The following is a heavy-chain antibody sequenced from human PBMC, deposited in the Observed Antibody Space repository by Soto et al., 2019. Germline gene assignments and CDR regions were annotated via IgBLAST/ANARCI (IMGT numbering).Heavy chain of an antibody. D-gene: IGHD2-15*01. V-gene: IGHV1-69*12. CDR2: IIPIFGTA. CDR1: GGTFSRYA. CDR3: ARHPGGRGYYYGMDV. J-gene: IGHJ6*02. Sequence: QVQLVQSGAEVTKPGSSVKVSCKASGGTFSRYAISWVRQAPGQGLEWMGGIIPIFGTANYAQKFQGRVTMTADESTSTAYMELSSLRSEDTAVYYCARHPGGRGYYYGMDVWGQGTTVTVSS.